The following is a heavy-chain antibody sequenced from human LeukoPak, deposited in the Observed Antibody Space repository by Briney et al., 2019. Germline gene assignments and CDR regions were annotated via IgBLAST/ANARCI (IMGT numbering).Heavy chain of an antibody. J-gene: IGHJ4*02. Sequence: ASVKVSCKASGYTFTVYYMHWVRQAPGQGLEWMGWINPNSGATTYAQRFQGRVTMTRDTSISTAYMELSGLTSDDTGVYYCARNPPYCTSTDCYNDYWGQRTLVTVSS. CDR2: INPNSGAT. V-gene: IGHV1-2*02. CDR3: ARNPPYCTSTDCYNDY. D-gene: IGHD2-2*02. CDR1: GYTFTVYY.